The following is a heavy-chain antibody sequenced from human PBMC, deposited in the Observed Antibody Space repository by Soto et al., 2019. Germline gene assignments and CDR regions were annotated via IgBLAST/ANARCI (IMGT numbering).Heavy chain of an antibody. CDR1: GFTFGDYA. D-gene: IGHD6-13*01. CDR3: VKDESINWYSGHFRH. CDR2: INWNSGSI. J-gene: IGHJ1*01. Sequence: GGSLRLSCAASGFTFGDYAMHWVRQVPGKGLEWVSGINWNSGSIGYGDSVKGRFANSRDNAKNSLHLQMNSLSAEDTAFYYCVKDESINWYSGHFRHWGQGTLVTVSS. V-gene: IGHV3-9*01.